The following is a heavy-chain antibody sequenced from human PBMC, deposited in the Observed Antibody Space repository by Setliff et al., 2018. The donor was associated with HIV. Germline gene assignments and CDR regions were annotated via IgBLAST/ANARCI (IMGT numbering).Heavy chain of an antibody. Sequence: ASVKVSCKASGYFFNSYYMHWVRQAPGQGLEWMGVINPSGGSTSYAQKFQGRVTMTRYTSTTTVYMELSSLRSEDTAVYYCAGSDCSVGSCPGYWGQGTPVTVS. D-gene: IGHD2-15*01. V-gene: IGHV1-46*02. J-gene: IGHJ4*02. CDR1: GYFFNSYY. CDR3: AGSDCSVGSCPGY. CDR2: INPSGGST.